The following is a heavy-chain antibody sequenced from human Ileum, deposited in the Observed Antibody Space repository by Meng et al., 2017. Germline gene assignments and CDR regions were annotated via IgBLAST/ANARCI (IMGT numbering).Heavy chain of an antibody. J-gene: IGHJ4*01. CDR1: GGSFSGYY. CDR2: INHSGST. V-gene: IGHV4-34*01. CDR3: ARGRDY. Sequence: SETLSLTCAVYGGSFSGYYWSWIRQPPGKGLEWIGEINHSGSTNYNPSLKSRVTISVDTSKNQFSLKLGSVNAAGAAVYYCARGRDYWGQGTLVTVSS.